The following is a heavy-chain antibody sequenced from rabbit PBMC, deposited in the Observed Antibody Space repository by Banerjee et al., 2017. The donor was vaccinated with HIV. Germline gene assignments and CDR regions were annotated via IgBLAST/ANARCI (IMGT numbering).Heavy chain of an antibody. CDR1: GFDFSSSY. CDR3: ARRDSDYDFAMNL. J-gene: IGHJ4*01. V-gene: IGHV1S7*01. Sequence: QSLEESGGGLVQPGGSLKLSCKASGFDFSSSYWMSWVRQAPGKGLEWIGYIDPVFGSTYYANWVNGRFTISSHNAQNTLYLQLNSLTAADTATYFCARRDSDYDFAMNLWGPGTLVTVS. CDR2: IDPVFGST. D-gene: IGHD6-1*01.